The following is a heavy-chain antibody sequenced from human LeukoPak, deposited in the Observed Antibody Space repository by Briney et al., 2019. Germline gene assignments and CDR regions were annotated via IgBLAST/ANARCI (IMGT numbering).Heavy chain of an antibody. V-gene: IGHV3-74*01. D-gene: IGHD6-13*01. Sequence: GGSLRLSCAASGFTSSSSWMHWVRHAPGKGLVWVSRIDSDGSHTTYADSVKGRFTVSRDNAKNTLYLQMNSLRAEDTAVYYCARGSSIWFAYWGQGTLVTVSS. J-gene: IGHJ4*02. CDR3: ARGSSIWFAY. CDR1: GFTSSSSW. CDR2: IDSDGSHT.